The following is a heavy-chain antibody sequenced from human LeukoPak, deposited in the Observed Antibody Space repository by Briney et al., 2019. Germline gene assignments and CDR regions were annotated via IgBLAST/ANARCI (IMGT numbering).Heavy chain of an antibody. D-gene: IGHD4-23*01. V-gene: IGHV3-53*01. CDR3: ARRGDGGRSFDY. CDR2: IYSSGST. CDR1: GFNVSNNY. Sequence: PGGSLRLSCAASGFNVSNNYMTWVRQAPGKGLEWVSLIYSSGSTHYADSVKGRFTISTDNSKNTLYLQVNSLRAEDTAVYYCARRGDGGRSFDYWGQGTLVTVSS. J-gene: IGHJ4*02.